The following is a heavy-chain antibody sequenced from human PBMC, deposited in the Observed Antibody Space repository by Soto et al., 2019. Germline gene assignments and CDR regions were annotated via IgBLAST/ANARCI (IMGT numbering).Heavy chain of an antibody. Sequence: SETLSLTCTVSGGSISDISYCWGWIRQPPGKGLQWIGCMFYSGATYYNPSLRNRVTLSVDTSNNEFSLKLVSVTAPDTAVYYCARHKSGSDWLDPWGQGTLVTVYS. D-gene: IGHD2-15*01. V-gene: IGHV4-39*01. J-gene: IGHJ5*02. CDR2: MFYSGAT. CDR1: GGSISDISYC. CDR3: ARHKSGSDWLDP.